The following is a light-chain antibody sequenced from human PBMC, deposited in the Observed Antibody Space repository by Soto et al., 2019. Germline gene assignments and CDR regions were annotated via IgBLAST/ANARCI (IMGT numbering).Light chain of an antibody. V-gene: IGKV3-20*01. Sequence: EIVLTQSPDTLSLSPGERATLSCRASQSVSSNYVAWYQQKPGQAPRLLVYGASNRATGIPDRFSGSGSGTDFTLTISRLEPEDFAVYYCQQYSTSPTFGGGTKVEIK. CDR3: QQYSTSPT. CDR1: QSVSSNY. CDR2: GAS. J-gene: IGKJ4*01.